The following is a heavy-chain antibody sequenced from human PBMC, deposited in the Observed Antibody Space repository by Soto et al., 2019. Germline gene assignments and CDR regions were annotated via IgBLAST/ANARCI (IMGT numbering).Heavy chain of an antibody. D-gene: IGHD3-3*01. J-gene: IGHJ5*02. CDR3: ARDFQRTKYYDFWSGYYHNWFDP. CDR2: ISAYNGNT. Sequence: ASVKVSCKASGYTFTSYGISWVRQAPGQGREWMGWISAYNGNTNYAQKLQGRVTMTTDTSTSTAYMELRSLRYDDTAVYYCARDFQRTKYYDFWSGYYHNWFDPWGQGTPVTVSS. V-gene: IGHV1-18*04. CDR1: GYTFTSYG.